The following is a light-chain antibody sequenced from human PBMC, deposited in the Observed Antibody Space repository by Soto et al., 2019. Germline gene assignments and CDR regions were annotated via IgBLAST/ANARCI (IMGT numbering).Light chain of an antibody. CDR3: QQCNNSPWT. CDR2: KAS. Sequence: DIQMTQSPSTLSASVGDSVTITCRASQNINTWLAWYQQKPGKAPNLLIYKASTLHSGVPSRFSGSGSGAEFNLTISSLQPDDFATYYCQQCNNSPWTFGQGTKVEIK. J-gene: IGKJ1*01. CDR1: QNINTW. V-gene: IGKV1-5*03.